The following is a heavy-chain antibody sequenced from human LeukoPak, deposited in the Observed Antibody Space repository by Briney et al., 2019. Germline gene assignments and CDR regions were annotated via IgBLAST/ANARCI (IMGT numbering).Heavy chain of an antibody. D-gene: IGHD6-13*01. CDR3: ARRRAAAGYFDY. CDR1: GGSISSYY. V-gene: IGHV4-4*09. Sequence: PSETLSLTCTVSGGSISSYYWSWIRLPPGKGLEWIGYIYTSGSTNYNPSLKSRVTISVDTSKNQFSLRLSSATAADAAVYYCARRRAAAGYFDYWGQGTLVTVSS. J-gene: IGHJ4*02. CDR2: IYTSGST.